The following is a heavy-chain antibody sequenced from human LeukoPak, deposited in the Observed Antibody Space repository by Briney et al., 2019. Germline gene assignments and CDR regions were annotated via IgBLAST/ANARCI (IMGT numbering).Heavy chain of an antibody. V-gene: IGHV4-59*06. D-gene: IGHD1-26*01. CDR3: ATADWESFYFDS. CDR1: GGSISSYY. CDR2: TSYSEGT. Sequence: PSETLSLTCTVSGGSISSYYWSWIRQHPGKGLEWIGFTSYSEGTYYNPSLMSRITISVDISQNQFSLKMRDVTAADTAVYFCATADWESFYFDSWGQGALVAVSS. J-gene: IGHJ4*02.